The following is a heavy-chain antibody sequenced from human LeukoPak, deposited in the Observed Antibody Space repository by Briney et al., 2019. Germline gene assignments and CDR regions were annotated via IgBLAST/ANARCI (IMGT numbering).Heavy chain of an antibody. Sequence: SETLSLTCAVSGGSISGGGYSWSWIRQPPGKGLEWIGYIYHSGSTYYNPSLKSRVTISVDRSKNQFSLKLSSVTAADTAVYYCAREVPLVRGWYFDLWGRGTLVTVSS. CDR2: IYHSGST. CDR1: GGSISGGGYS. J-gene: IGHJ2*01. CDR3: AREVPLVRGWYFDL. D-gene: IGHD6-6*01. V-gene: IGHV4-30-2*01.